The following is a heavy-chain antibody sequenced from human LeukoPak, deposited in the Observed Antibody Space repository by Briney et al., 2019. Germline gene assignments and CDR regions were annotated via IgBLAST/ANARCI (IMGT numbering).Heavy chain of an antibody. V-gene: IGHV4-39*01. CDR2: IDYIGTT. Sequence: PSETLSLTCTVSGGSISSTSSYWGWIRQAPGKGLEWIGSIDYIGTTDYNPSLTSRVTIPAHTSKRQSSLQLNSVTAADTAVYYCARVYGSGSYYWFDPWGQGTLVTVSS. CDR3: ARVYGSGSYYWFDP. D-gene: IGHD3-10*01. J-gene: IGHJ5*02. CDR1: GGSISSTSSY.